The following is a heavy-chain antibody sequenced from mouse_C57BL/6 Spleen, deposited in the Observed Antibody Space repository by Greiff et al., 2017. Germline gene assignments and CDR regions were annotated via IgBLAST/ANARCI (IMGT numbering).Heavy chain of an antibody. J-gene: IGHJ3*01. CDR2: IDPETGGT. V-gene: IGHV1-15*01. Sequence: VQLQQSGAELVRPGASVTLSCKASGYTFTDYEMHWVKQTPVHGLEWIGAIDPETGGTAYNQKFKGKAILTADKSSSTAYMELRSLTSEDSAVYYCARSGGLLPFAYWGQGTLVTVSA. CDR3: ARSGGLLPFAY. D-gene: IGHD2-3*01. CDR1: GYTFTDYE.